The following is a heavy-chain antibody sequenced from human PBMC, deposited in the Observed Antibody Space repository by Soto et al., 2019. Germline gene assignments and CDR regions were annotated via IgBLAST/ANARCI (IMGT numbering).Heavy chain of an antibody. CDR3: AGSGAFTYYYYYGMDV. V-gene: IGHV4-39*01. CDR2: IYYSGST. J-gene: IGHJ6*02. Sequence: QLQLQESGPGLVKPSETLSLTCTVSGGSISSSSYYWGWIRQPPGKGLEWIGSIYYSGSTYYNPSLKSRVTISVDTSKNQFSLKLSSVTAADTAVYYCAGSGAFTYYYYYGMDVWGQGTTVTVSS. CDR1: GGSISSSSYY. D-gene: IGHD3-10*01.